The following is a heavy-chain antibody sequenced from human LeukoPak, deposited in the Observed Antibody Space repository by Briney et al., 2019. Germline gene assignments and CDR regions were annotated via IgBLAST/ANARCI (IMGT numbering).Heavy chain of an antibody. J-gene: IGHJ3*02. Sequence: SETLSLTCTVSGGSISGSSYYWGWIRQPPGNGLEWIGSIYYSGSTYYNPSLKSRVTISVDTSKNQFSLRLSSVTAADTAVYYCARRSDKDRSAAFDIWGQGTMVTVSS. CDR1: GGSISGSSYY. V-gene: IGHV4-39*01. CDR2: IYYSGST. D-gene: IGHD1-14*01. CDR3: ARRSDKDRSAAFDI.